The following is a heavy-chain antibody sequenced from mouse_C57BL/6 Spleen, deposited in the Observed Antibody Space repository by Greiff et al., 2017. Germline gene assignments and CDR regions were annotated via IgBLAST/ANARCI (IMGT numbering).Heavy chain of an antibody. CDR3: AREDWFAY. J-gene: IGHJ3*01. V-gene: IGHV1-59*01. CDR1: GYTFTSYW. CDR2: IDPSDSYT. Sequence: QVHVKQPGAELVRPGTSVKLSCKASGYTFTSYWMHWVKQRPGQGLEWIGVIDPSDSYTNYNQKFKGKATLTVDTSSSTAYMQLSSLTSEDSAVYYCAREDWFAYWCQGTLVTVSA.